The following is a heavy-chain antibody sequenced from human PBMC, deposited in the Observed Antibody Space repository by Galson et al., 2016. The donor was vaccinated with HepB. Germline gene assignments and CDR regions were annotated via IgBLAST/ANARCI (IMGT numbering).Heavy chain of an antibody. CDR1: GDSVSSNSAA. J-gene: IGHJ6*02. Sequence: CAISGDSVSSNSAAWNWIRQSPSRGLEWLGRTYYRSKWYNDYAVSVKSRITISPDTSKNHFSLQLNSVTPEDTAVYFCARGAGGEGANYYYYGMDVWGQGTTVTVSS. CDR2: TYYRSKWYN. CDR3: ARGAGGEGANYYYYGMDV. V-gene: IGHV6-1*01. D-gene: IGHD2-21*01.